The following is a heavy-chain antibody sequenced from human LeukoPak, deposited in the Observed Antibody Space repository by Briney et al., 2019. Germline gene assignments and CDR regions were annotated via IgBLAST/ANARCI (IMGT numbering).Heavy chain of an antibody. Sequence: PSETLSLTCAVYGGSFSGYYWSWIRQPPGKGLEWIGEINHSGSTNYNPSLKSRVTISVDTSKNQFSLKLSSVTAADTAVYYCARGSGGPYGDYYYYYMDVWGKGTTVTISS. D-gene: IGHD4-17*01. CDR2: INHSGST. J-gene: IGHJ6*03. CDR3: ARGSGGPYGDYYYYYMDV. V-gene: IGHV4-34*01. CDR1: GGSFSGYY.